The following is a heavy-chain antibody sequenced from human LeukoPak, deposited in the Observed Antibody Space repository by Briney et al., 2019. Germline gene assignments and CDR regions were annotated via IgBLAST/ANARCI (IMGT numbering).Heavy chain of an antibody. Sequence: AGGSLRLSCAASGFTFSSYGMHWVRQAPGKGLEWVAVISYDGSNKYYADSVKGRFTISRDNAKNSLYMQMSSLRADDTAVYYCARRYFDLWGRGTLVTVSS. CDR3: ARRYFDL. V-gene: IGHV3-30*03. CDR2: ISYDGSNK. CDR1: GFTFSSYG. J-gene: IGHJ2*01.